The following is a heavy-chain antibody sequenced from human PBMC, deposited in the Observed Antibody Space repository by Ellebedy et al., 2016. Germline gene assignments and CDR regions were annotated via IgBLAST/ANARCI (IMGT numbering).Heavy chain of an antibody. V-gene: IGHV4-59*01. CDR1: GASLSSCD. D-gene: IGHD5-12*01. CDR2: IHNNGGT. Sequence: SETLSLTXTVSGASLSSCDWSWIRQPPGKGPEWIGYIHNNGGTTYNPSLKNRVTISVDASKNQFSLRLTSVTAADTAVYYCVGELLRGYRFDYWGQGTLVTVSS. CDR3: VGELLRGYRFDY. J-gene: IGHJ4*02.